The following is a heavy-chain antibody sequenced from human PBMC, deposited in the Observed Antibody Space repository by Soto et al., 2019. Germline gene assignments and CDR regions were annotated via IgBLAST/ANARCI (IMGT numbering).Heavy chain of an antibody. D-gene: IGHD4-17*01. Sequence: QVQLQESGPGLVKPSQILSLTCTVSGGSISSGGYYWSWIRQHPGKGLEWIGYIYYSGSTYYNPSLKSRVTISVDTSKNQYSLKLSSVTAADTAVYYCARDLVDYGGNYFRYFDLWGRGTLVTVSS. CDR3: ARDLVDYGGNYFRYFDL. V-gene: IGHV4-31*03. CDR2: IYYSGST. CDR1: GGSISSGGYY. J-gene: IGHJ2*01.